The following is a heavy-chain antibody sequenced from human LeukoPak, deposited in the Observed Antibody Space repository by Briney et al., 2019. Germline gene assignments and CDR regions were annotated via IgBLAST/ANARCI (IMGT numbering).Heavy chain of an antibody. J-gene: IGHJ4*02. Sequence: GGSLRLSCAASGFTFSSYSMNWVRQAPGKGLEWVSYISSSSSTIYYADSVKGRFTISRDNAKNSLYLQMNSLRAEDTAVYYCARVRLRLGELSVHFDYWGQGTLVTVSS. CDR2: ISSSSSTI. CDR3: ARVRLRLGELSVHFDY. V-gene: IGHV3-48*01. CDR1: GFTFSSYS. D-gene: IGHD3-16*02.